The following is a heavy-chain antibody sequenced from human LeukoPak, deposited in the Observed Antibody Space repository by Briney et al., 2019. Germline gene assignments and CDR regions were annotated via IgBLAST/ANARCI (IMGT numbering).Heavy chain of an antibody. Sequence: RAGGSLRLSCAASGFTFSSYAMSWVRQAPGKGLEWVSAISGSGGSTYYADSVKGRFTISRDNSKNTLYLQMNSLRAEDTAVYYCANGMTTVTDVVTAAFDYWGQGTLVTVSS. J-gene: IGHJ4*02. CDR2: ISGSGGST. CDR3: ANGMTTVTDVVTAAFDY. D-gene: IGHD4-17*01. V-gene: IGHV3-23*01. CDR1: GFTFSSYA.